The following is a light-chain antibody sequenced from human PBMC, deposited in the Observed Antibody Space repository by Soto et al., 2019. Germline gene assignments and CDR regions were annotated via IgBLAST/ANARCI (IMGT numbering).Light chain of an antibody. V-gene: IGKV1-39*01. CDR1: PSIGGY. CDR2: SAD. J-gene: IGKJ2*01. CDR3: QQNYGVPYT. Sequence: DVQLTQSPSLLSASVGDRVTITCRASPSIGGYLNWYQHKPGKAPKLLIFSADTLENGVPSRFSGSGFNKEFSLTISSLQPEDFATYYWQQNYGVPYTFGQGTRVEIK.